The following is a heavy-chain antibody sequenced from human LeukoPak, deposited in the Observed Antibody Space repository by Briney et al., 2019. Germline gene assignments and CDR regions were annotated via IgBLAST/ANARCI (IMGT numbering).Heavy chain of an antibody. CDR1: GFSFNIHG. CDR3: AKFAPQLYGGTYLGAFDY. J-gene: IGHJ4*02. V-gene: IGHV3-23*01. D-gene: IGHD1-26*01. CDR2: IGPSGANT. Sequence: GGSLSLSCAASGFSFNIHGMNWVRQAPGKGLEWVSGIGPSGANTYYADSVKGRFTISRDNSKNTLYLQMNSLRAEDTAVYYCAKFAPQLYGGTYLGAFDYWGQGTLVTVSS.